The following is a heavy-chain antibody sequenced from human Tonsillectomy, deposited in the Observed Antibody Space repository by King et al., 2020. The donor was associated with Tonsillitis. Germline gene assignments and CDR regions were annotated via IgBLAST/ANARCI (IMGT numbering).Heavy chain of an antibody. CDR1: GFTFSSYG. CDR3: ARGSDYYDSSVEYFDY. J-gene: IGHJ4*02. D-gene: IGHD3-22*01. CDR2: IWYDGSNK. V-gene: IGHV3-33*01. Sequence: QLVQSGGGVVQPGRSLRLSCAASGFTFSSYGMHWVRQAPGKGLEWVAVIWYDGSNKYYGDSVKGRFTISRDNSKNTLYLQMNSLHAEDTAVYYCARGSDYYDSSVEYFDYWGQGTLVTVSS.